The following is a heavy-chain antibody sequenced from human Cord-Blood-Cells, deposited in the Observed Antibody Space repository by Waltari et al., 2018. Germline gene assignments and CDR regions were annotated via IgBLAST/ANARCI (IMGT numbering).Heavy chain of an antibody. CDR2: ISYDGSNK. J-gene: IGHJ4*02. CDR1: GFTFSSYG. CDR3: AKEGGIAAAGTDY. D-gene: IGHD6-13*01. V-gene: IGHV3-30*18. Sequence: QVQLVESGGGVVQPGRSLRLSCAASGFTFSSYGMPWVRQAPGKGMEWVAVISYDGSNKYYADSGKGRFTISRDNSKNTLYLQMNSLRAEDTAVYYCAKEGGIAAAGTDYWGQGTLVTVSS.